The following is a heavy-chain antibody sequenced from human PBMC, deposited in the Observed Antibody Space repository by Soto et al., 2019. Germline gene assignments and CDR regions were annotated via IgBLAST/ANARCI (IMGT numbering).Heavy chain of an antibody. V-gene: IGHV4-39*01. CDR3: ATYTYYYDSSGYYYTPPSYFDC. Sequence: SETLSLTCTVSGGSISSSSYYWGWIRQPPGKGLERIGSIYYSGSTYYNPSLKSRVTISVDTSKNQFSLKLSSVTAADTAVYYCATYTYYYDSSGYYYTPPSYFDCWGQGTLVTVSS. D-gene: IGHD3-22*01. CDR2: IYYSGST. J-gene: IGHJ4*02. CDR1: GGSISSSSYY.